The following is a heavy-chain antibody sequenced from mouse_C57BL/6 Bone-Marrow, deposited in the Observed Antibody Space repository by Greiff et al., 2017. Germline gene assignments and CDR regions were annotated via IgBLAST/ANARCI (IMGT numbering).Heavy chain of an antibody. V-gene: IGHV1-26*01. CDR2: INPNNGGT. Sequence: VQLQQSGPELVKPGASVKISCKASGYTFTDYYLNWVKQSHGKSLEWIGDINPNNGGTSYNQKFKGKATLTVDKSSSTAYMELRSLTSEDSAVYYCARTRPPYYGSSSYYFDYWGQGTTLTVSS. D-gene: IGHD1-1*01. CDR1: GYTFTDYY. J-gene: IGHJ2*01. CDR3: ARTRPPYYGSSSYYFDY.